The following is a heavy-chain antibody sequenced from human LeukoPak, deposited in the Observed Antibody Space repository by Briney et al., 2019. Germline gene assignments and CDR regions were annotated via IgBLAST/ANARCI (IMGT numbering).Heavy chain of an antibody. CDR1: GYTFTDYY. D-gene: IGHD2-2*01. J-gene: IGHJ5*02. CDR2: IIPIFGTA. V-gene: IGHV1-69*13. Sequence: SVKVSCKASGYTFTDYYMHWVRQAPGQGLEWMGGIIPIFGTANYAQKFQGRVTITADESTSTAYMELSSLRSEDTAVYYCARVNRPYYCSSTSCYLGWFDPWGQGTLVTVSS. CDR3: ARVNRPYYCSSTSCYLGWFDP.